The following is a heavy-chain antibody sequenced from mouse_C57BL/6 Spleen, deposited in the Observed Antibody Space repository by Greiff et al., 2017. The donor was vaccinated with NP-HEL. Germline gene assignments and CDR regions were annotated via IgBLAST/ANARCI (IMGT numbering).Heavy chain of an antibody. CDR1: GFTFSSYG. J-gene: IGHJ1*03. CDR2: ISSGGSYT. Sequence: EVKLVEPGGDLVKPGGSLKLSCAASGFTFSSYGMSWVRQTPDKRLEWVATISSGGSYTYYPDSVKGRFTISRDNAKNTLYLQIGSLKSEDTAMYYCARQLPYYGSSYGYFDVWGTGTTVTVSS. CDR3: ARQLPYYGSSYGYFDV. V-gene: IGHV5-6*01. D-gene: IGHD1-1*01.